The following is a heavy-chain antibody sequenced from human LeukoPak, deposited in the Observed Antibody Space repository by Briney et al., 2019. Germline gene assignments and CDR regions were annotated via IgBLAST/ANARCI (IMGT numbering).Heavy chain of an antibody. V-gene: IGHV1-18*01. CDR2: ISPYNGHT. CDR1: GYTFTIYE. CDR3: ARDLTSGSYWVDY. D-gene: IGHD1-26*01. Sequence: ASVKVSCKASGYTFTIYEITWVRQAPGQGLEWMGWISPYNGHTSYAQKLQGRVTMTTDTSTSTAYMDLRSLRSDDTAVYYCARDLTSGSYWVDYWGQGTLVTVSS. J-gene: IGHJ4*02.